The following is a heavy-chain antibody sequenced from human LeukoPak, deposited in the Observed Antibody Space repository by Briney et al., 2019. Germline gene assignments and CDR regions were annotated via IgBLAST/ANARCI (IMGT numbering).Heavy chain of an antibody. D-gene: IGHD6-25*01. J-gene: IGHJ4*02. Sequence: SETLSLTCIVSGGSISSYYWTWIRQPAGKGLEWIGRIYSSGSTNYNPSLKCRVTMSVDTSKNQFSLNLSSVTAADTAVYYCARVSSGGRYDYWGRGTLVTVSS. V-gene: IGHV4-4*07. CDR3: ARVSSGGRYDY. CDR1: GGSISSYY. CDR2: IYSSGST.